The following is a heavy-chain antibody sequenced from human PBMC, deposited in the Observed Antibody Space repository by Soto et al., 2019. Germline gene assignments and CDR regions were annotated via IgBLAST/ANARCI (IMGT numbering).Heavy chain of an antibody. V-gene: IGHV4-31*03. D-gene: IGHD4-17*01. J-gene: IGHJ6*02. CDR1: GGSISSGGYY. CDR3: ARDGGVYGDYAYGMDV. CDR2: IYYSGST. Sequence: QVQLQESGPGLVKPSQTLSLTCTVSGGSISSGGYYWSWIRQHPGKGLEWIGYIYYSGSTYYNPSLKSRGTLSVDTSKDPFSLKLSSVTAADAAVYYCARDGGVYGDYAYGMDVWGQGTTVTVSS.